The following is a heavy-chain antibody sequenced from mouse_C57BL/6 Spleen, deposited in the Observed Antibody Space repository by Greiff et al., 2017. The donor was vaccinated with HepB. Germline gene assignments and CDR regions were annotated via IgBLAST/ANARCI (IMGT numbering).Heavy chain of an antibody. CDR3: ARDVGGSAY. D-gene: IGHD1-1*01. V-gene: IGHV5-4*01. J-gene: IGHJ3*01. CDR1: GFTFSSYA. Sequence: EVKLLESGGGLVKPGGSLKLSCAASGFTFSSYAMSWVRQTPEKRLEWVATISDGGSYTYYPDNVKGRFTISRDNAKNNLYLQMSHLKSEDTAMYYCARDVGGSAYWGQGTLVTVSA. CDR2: ISDGGSYT.